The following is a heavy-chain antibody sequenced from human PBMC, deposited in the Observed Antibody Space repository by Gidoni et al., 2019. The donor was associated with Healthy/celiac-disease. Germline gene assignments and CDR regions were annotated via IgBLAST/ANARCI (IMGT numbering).Heavy chain of an antibody. D-gene: IGHD3-22*01. V-gene: IGHV3-23*01. CDR3: AKRLDDSSGYPMGIDY. Sequence: EVQLLESGGGLVQPGGSLRLSCAASGFTFSIYAMSWVRQAPGKGLEWVSAISGSGGSTYYAESVKGRFTISRDNYKNTLYLQMNSLRAEDTAVYYCAKRLDDSSGYPMGIDYWGQGTLVTVSS. J-gene: IGHJ4*02. CDR2: ISGSGGST. CDR1: GFTFSIYA.